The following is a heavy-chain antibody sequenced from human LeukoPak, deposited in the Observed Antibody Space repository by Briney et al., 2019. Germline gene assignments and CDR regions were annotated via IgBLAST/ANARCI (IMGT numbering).Heavy chain of an antibody. J-gene: IGHJ5*02. CDR3: ARNWFDP. V-gene: IGHV3-23*01. Sequence: GGSLRLSCAACGFTFSSYAMSWVRQAPGKGLEWVSGISGSGGSTYYVDSVKGRFTISRDKSKNTVYLQMNSLRFEDTAMYYCARNWFDPWGQGTLVTVSS. CDR1: GFTFSSYA. CDR2: ISGSGGST.